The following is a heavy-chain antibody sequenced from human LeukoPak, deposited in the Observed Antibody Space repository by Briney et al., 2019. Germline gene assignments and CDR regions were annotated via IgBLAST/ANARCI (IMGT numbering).Heavy chain of an antibody. V-gene: IGHV1-69*05. J-gene: IGHJ4*02. Sequence: SVKVSCKSFGGTFYSYGINWVRQAPGQGLEWMGRITPIFGTTNYAQTLRGRVTITTDESMTTAYMELSGLKSGDTAVYYCARVVVSSGYYSDHWGQGTQVTVSS. D-gene: IGHD3-3*01. CDR2: ITPIFGTT. CDR1: GGTFYSYG. CDR3: ARVVVSSGYYSDH.